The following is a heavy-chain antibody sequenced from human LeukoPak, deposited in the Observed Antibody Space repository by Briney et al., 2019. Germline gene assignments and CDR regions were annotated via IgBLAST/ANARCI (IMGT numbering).Heavy chain of an antibody. V-gene: IGHV4-39*01. D-gene: IGHD3-9*01. CDR2: IYYSGST. Sequence: SETLSLTCAVYGGSFSGYYWGWIRQPPGKGLEWIGSIYYSGSTYYSPSLKSRVTISVDTSKNQFSLKLSSVTAADTAVYYCARHFLTDNWFDPWGQGTLVTVSS. CDR1: GGSFSGYY. J-gene: IGHJ5*02. CDR3: ARHFLTDNWFDP.